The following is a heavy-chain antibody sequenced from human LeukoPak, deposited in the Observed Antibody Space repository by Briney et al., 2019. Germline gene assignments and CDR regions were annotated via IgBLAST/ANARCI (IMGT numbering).Heavy chain of an antibody. CDR2: ISSSSSYI. V-gene: IGHV3-21*01. Sequence: GGSPRLSCAASGFTFSSYSMNWVRQAPGKGLEWVSSISSSSSYIYYADSVKGRFTISRDNAKNSLYLQMNSLRAEDTAVYYCARDRGGYGDYHFDYWGQGTLVTVSS. CDR1: GFTFSSYS. D-gene: IGHD4-17*01. CDR3: ARDRGGYGDYHFDY. J-gene: IGHJ4*02.